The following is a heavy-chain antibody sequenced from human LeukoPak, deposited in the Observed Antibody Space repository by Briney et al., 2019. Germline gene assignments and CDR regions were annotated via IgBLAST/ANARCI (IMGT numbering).Heavy chain of an antibody. D-gene: IGHD5-18*01. CDR3: ANLGIQLWSGY. CDR1: GFTFSSYA. Sequence: GGFLRLSCAASGFTFSSYAMSWVRQAPGKGLEWVPAISGSGGSTYYADSVKGRFTISRDNSKNTLYLQMNSLRAEDTAVYYCANLGIQLWSGYWGQGTLVTVSS. V-gene: IGHV3-23*01. J-gene: IGHJ4*02. CDR2: ISGSGGST.